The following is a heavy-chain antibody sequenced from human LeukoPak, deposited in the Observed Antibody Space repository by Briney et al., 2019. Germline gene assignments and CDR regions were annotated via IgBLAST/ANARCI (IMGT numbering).Heavy chain of an antibody. V-gene: IGHV3-53*01. Sequence: PGGSLRLSCAASGFTFDDYAMHWVRQAPGKGLEWVSVIYSGGSTYYADSVKGRFTISRDNSKNTLYLQMNSLRAEDTAVYYCARDNYYDSSGYSAAFDIWGQGTMVTVSS. D-gene: IGHD3-22*01. CDR2: IYSGGST. CDR3: ARDNYYDSSGYSAAFDI. CDR1: GFTFDDYA. J-gene: IGHJ3*02.